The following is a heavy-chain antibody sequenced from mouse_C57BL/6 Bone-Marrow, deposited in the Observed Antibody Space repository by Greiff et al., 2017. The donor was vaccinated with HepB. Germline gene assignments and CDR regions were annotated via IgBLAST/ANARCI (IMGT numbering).Heavy chain of an antibody. Sequence: EVMLVESGGGLVQPGGSLKLSCAASGFTFSDYYMYWVRQTPEKRLEWVAYISNGGGSNYYPDTVKGRFTISRDNAKNTLYLQMSRLKSEDTAMYYCARLGFDYWGQGTTLTVSS. V-gene: IGHV5-12*01. J-gene: IGHJ2*01. CDR2: ISNGGGSN. CDR3: ARLGFDY. CDR1: GFTFSDYY.